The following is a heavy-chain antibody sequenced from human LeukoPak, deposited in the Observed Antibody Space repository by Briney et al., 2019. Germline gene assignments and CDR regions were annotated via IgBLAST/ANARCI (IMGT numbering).Heavy chain of an antibody. CDR3: ARDRGYSGYDPYYFDY. Sequence: GGSLRLSCAASGFTVSSYAMSWVRQAPGMGLQLVSAISTDGGSTYSADSVKGRFTISRDNAKNSLYLQMNSLRAEDTAVYYCARDRGYSGYDPYYFDYWGQGTLVTVSS. D-gene: IGHD5-12*01. J-gene: IGHJ4*02. CDR1: GFTVSSYA. CDR2: ISTDGGST. V-gene: IGHV3-23*01.